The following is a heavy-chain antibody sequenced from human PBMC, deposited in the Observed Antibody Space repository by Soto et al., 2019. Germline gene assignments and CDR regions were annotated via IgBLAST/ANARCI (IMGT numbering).Heavy chain of an antibody. Sequence: QVLLVQSGAEVKKPGSSVKGPCKASGGTFSSHAITWVRQAPGQGLEWMGGTIPIFGPANYAQKFQGRVTITAGASTSTASMDLSSLRSEDTAVYCFACPPRYTSGGYGLDVWGQGTTVTVSS. D-gene: IGHD5-18*01. J-gene: IGHJ6*02. CDR3: ACPPRYTSGGYGLDV. CDR2: TIPIFGPA. V-gene: IGHV1-69*01. CDR1: GGTFSSHA.